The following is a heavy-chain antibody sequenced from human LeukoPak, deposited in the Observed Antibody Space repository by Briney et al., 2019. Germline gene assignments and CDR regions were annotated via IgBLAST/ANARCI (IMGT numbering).Heavy chain of an antibody. D-gene: IGHD3-9*01. CDR1: GGSISSNSYY. J-gene: IGHJ4*02. V-gene: IGHV4-39*01. CDR2: IYYSGST. Sequence: PSETLSLTCAVSGGSISSNSYYWGWIRQPPGKGLEWIGSIYYSGSTYYNPSLKSRVTISVDTSKNQFSLKLSSVTAADTAVYYCARAKPHSLRYFDCWGQGTLVTVSS. CDR3: ARAKPHSLRYFDC.